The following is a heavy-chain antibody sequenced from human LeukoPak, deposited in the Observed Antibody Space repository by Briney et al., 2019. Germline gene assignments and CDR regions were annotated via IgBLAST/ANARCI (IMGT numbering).Heavy chain of an antibody. CDR1: GGSISSYY. Sequence: PSETLSLTCTVSGGSISSYYWSWIRQPPGKGLEWIGEINHSGSTNYNPSLKSRVTISVDTSKNQFSLKLSSVTAADTAVYYCASSYGSWSYYYSYGMDVWGQGTTVTVSS. D-gene: IGHD3-10*01. CDR3: ASSYGSWSYYYSYGMDV. V-gene: IGHV4-34*01. J-gene: IGHJ6*02. CDR2: INHSGST.